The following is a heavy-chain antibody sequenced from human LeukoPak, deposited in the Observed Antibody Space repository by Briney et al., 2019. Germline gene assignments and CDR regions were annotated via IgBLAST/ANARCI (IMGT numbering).Heavy chain of an antibody. J-gene: IGHJ6*03. D-gene: IGHD1-26*01. CDR1: GGSISSSSYY. Sequence: PSETLSLTCTVSGGSISSSSYYWGWIRQPPGKGLEWIGSIYYSGSTYYNPSLKSRVTISVDTSKNQFSLKLSSVTAADTAVYYCASGSYYPTLAYYMDVWGKGTTVTVSS. CDR3: ASGSYYPTLAYYMDV. V-gene: IGHV4-39*01. CDR2: IYYSGST.